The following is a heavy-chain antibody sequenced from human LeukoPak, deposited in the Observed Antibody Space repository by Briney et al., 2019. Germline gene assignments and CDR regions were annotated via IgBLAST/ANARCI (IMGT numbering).Heavy chain of an antibody. Sequence: GESLKISCKGSGYSFTSYWIGWARQMPGKGLEWMGIIYPGDSDTRYSPSFQGQVTISADKSISTAYPQWSSLKASDTAMYYCARVVSSGWYPKYFDYWGQGTLVTVSS. J-gene: IGHJ4*02. V-gene: IGHV5-51*01. D-gene: IGHD6-19*01. CDR3: ARVVSSGWYPKYFDY. CDR2: IYPGDSDT. CDR1: GYSFTSYW.